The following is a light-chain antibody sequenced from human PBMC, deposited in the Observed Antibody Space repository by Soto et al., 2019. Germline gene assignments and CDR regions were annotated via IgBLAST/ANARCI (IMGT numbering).Light chain of an antibody. Sequence: DIQMTQSPSSLSASVGGRVTITCRASQSISNYLSWYQHTLGKAPKLLIFAASSLQSGVPSRFSGSGSGTDFTLTISRLHPEDFATYYCQQRSSTPLTFGGGTKVEL. CDR1: QSISNY. V-gene: IGKV1-39*01. CDR3: QQRSSTPLT. CDR2: AAS. J-gene: IGKJ4*01.